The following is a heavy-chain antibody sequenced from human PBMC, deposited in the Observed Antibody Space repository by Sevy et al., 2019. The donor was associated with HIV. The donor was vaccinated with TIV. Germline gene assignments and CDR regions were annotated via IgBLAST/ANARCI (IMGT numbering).Heavy chain of an antibody. V-gene: IGHV1-69*01. D-gene: IGHD3-3*01. Sequence: KISCKASGGTFSSYAISWVRQAPGQGLEWMGGIIPIFGTANYAPKFQGRVTITADESTSTAYMELSSLRSEDTAVYYCASYYVGVVITPDDAFDIWGQGTMVTVSS. CDR1: GGTFSSYA. CDR3: ASYYVGVVITPDDAFDI. CDR2: IIPIFGTA. J-gene: IGHJ3*02.